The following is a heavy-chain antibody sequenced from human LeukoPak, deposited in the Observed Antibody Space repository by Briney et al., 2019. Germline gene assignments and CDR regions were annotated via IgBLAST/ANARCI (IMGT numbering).Heavy chain of an antibody. D-gene: IGHD1-26*01. Sequence: SQTLSLTCAISGDSVSSNSVTWNWIRQSPSRGLEWLGRTYYRSTWYNDYAVSVRGRITVNPDTSKNQFSLHLNSVTPEDTAVYYCARGYSGSYRIDYWGQGTLVTVSS. J-gene: IGHJ4*02. CDR3: ARGYSGSYRIDY. V-gene: IGHV6-1*01. CDR2: TYYRSTWYN. CDR1: GDSVSSNSVT.